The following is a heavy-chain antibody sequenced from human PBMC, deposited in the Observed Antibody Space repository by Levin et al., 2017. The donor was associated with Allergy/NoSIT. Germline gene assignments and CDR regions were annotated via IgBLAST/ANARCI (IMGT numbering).Heavy chain of an antibody. J-gene: IGHJ6*02. Sequence: HGESLKISCAASGFTFSSYWMSWVRQAPGKGLEWVANIKQDGSEKYYVDSVKGRFTISRDNAKNSLYLQMNSLRAEDTAVYYCARGSLYYYYYGMDVWGQGTTVTVSS. CDR1: GFTFSSYW. CDR2: IKQDGSEK. V-gene: IGHV3-7*01. CDR3: ARGSLYYYYYGMDV.